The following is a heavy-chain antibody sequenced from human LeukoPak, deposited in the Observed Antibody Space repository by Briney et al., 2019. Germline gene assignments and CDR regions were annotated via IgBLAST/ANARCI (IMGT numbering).Heavy chain of an antibody. Sequence: GGSLRLSCAASGFTFSSYGMHWVRQAPGKGLEWVAVISYDGSNKYYADSVKGRFTISRDNSKNTLYLQMNSLRAEDTAVYYCAKSPQPNPVDTAMVPFDYWGQGTLVTVSS. CDR3: AKSPQPNPVDTAMVPFDY. CDR1: GFTFSSYG. J-gene: IGHJ4*02. CDR2: ISYDGSNK. D-gene: IGHD5-18*01. V-gene: IGHV3-30*18.